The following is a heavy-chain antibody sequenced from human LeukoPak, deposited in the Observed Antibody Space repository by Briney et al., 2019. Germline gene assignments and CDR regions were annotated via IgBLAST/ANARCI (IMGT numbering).Heavy chain of an antibody. D-gene: IGHD3-10*01. Sequence: GGSLRLSCAASGFTFSSYAMSWVRQAPEKGLEWVSSVSGSGSTTYYADSVKGRFTIGRDKSKNTLYLQMNSLRAEDTAVYYCAKDYNRAYYYGSGFDYWGQGTLVTVSS. CDR1: GFTFSSYA. CDR2: VSGSGSTT. V-gene: IGHV3-23*01. J-gene: IGHJ4*02. CDR3: AKDYNRAYYYGSGFDY.